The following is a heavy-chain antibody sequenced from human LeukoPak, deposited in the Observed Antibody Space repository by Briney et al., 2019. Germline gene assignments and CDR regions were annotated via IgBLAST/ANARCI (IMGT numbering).Heavy chain of an antibody. D-gene: IGHD4-17*01. CDR1: GYTLTELS. CDR3: ATESATTVTRPFDY. J-gene: IGHJ4*02. CDR2: FDPEDGET. V-gene: IGHV1-24*01. Sequence: GASVKVSCKVSGYTLTELSMHWVRQAPGKGLGWMGGFDPEDGETIYAQKFQGRVTMTEDTSTDTAYMELSSLRSEDTAVYYCATESATTVTRPFDYWGQGTLVTVSS.